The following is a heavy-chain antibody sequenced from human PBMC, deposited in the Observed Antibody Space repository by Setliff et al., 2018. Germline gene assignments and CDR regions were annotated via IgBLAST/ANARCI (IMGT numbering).Heavy chain of an antibody. CDR1: GFTFSSYS. J-gene: IGHJ4*02. CDR2: ISSSSSTI. D-gene: IGHD6-13*01. V-gene: IGHV3-48*04. CDR3: ARLPYSSSWYYPSYYFDY. Sequence: GGSLRLSCAASGFTFSSYSMNWVRQAPGKGLEWVSYISSSSSTIYYADSVKGRFTISRDNAKNSLYLQMNSLRAEDKAVYYCARLPYSSSWYYPSYYFDYWGQGTLVTVSS.